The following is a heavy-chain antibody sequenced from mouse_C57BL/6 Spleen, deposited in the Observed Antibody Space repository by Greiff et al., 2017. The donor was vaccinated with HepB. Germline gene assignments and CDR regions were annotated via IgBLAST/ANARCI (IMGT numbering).Heavy chain of an antibody. Sequence: QVQLQQSGAELVMPGASVKLSCKASGYTFTSYWMHWVKQRPGQGLEWIGEIDPSDSYTNYNQKFKGKSTLTVDKSSSTAYMQLSSLTSEDSAVYYCARGTTDLFDYWGQGTTLTVSS. CDR3: ARGTTDLFDY. CDR1: GYTFTSYW. J-gene: IGHJ2*01. D-gene: IGHD1-1*01. V-gene: IGHV1-69*01. CDR2: IDPSDSYT.